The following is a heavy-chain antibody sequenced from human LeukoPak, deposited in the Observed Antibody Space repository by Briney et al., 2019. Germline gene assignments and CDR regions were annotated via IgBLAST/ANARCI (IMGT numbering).Heavy chain of an antibody. CDR3: ARAPNIVPTGLFY. D-gene: IGHD5-12*01. J-gene: IGHJ4*02. CDR2: INPDSGGT. V-gene: IGHV1-2*02. Sequence: GASVKVSCKASGYTFTDYYMHWVRQAPGQGLEWMGWINPDSGGTNYAQKFQGRVTMTRDTSISTAFMELSRLRSDDTAVYYCARAPNIVPTGLFYWGQGTLVTVSS. CDR1: GYTFTDYY.